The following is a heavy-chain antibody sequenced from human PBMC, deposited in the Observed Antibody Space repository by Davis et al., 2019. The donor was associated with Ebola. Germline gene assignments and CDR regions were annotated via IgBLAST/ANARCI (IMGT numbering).Heavy chain of an antibody. J-gene: IGHJ4*02. D-gene: IGHD2-15*01. CDR1: GYTFTGHY. V-gene: IGHV1-2*06. Sequence: AASVKVSCKASGYTFTGHYMHWVRQAPGQGLEWMGRINPNSGGTNYAQKFQGRVTMTRDTSISTAYMELSRLRSDDTAVYYCARVFGDIVVVVAATPLGFDYWGQGTLVTVSS. CDR2: INPNSGGT. CDR3: ARVFGDIVVVVAATPLGFDY.